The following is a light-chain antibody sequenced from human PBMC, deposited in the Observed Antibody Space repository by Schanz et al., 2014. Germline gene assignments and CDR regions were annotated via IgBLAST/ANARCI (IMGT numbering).Light chain of an antibody. J-gene: IGLJ2*01. CDR1: SSNIENNT. CDR2: RDS. CDR3: AAWDDSLNGHVV. V-gene: IGLV1-44*01. Sequence: QSVLTQPPSASGTPGQRVTISCSGSSSNIENNTVNWYQLLPGTAPRLLISRDSQRPSGVPDRFSGYRSGTSASLAISGLQSEDEAHYYCAAWDDSLNGHVVFGGGTKLTVL.